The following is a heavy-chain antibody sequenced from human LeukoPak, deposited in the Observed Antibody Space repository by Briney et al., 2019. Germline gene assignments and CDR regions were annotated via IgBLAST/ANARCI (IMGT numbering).Heavy chain of an antibody. D-gene: IGHD6-13*01. J-gene: IGHJ4*02. CDR3: ARRPGQQHYFDY. V-gene: IGHV4-39*01. Sequence: PSETLSLTCTVSGDSISSSDYYWGWIRQPPGKGLGWIGTISYSGGTYYNPSLQSRVTISVDTSKNQFSLKLSSVTAADTAVYYCARRPGQQHYFDYWGQGTLVTVSS. CDR1: GDSISSSDYY. CDR2: ISYSGGT.